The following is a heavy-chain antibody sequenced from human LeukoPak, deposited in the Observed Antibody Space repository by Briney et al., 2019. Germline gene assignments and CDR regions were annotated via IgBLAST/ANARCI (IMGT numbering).Heavy chain of an antibody. J-gene: IGHJ4*02. D-gene: IGHD5-12*01. Sequence: GRSLRLSCAASGFTFSSYGMHWVRQAPGKGLEWVAVIWYDGSNKYYADSVKGRFTISRDNSKNTLYLQMNSLRAEDTAVYYCARDLRLRFFDYWGQGTLVTVSS. CDR3: ARDLRLRFFDY. CDR2: IWYDGSNK. CDR1: GFTFSSYG. V-gene: IGHV3-33*01.